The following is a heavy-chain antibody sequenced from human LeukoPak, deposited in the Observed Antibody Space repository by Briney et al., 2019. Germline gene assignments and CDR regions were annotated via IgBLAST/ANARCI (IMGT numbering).Heavy chain of an antibody. CDR2: IKSKTDGGTT. CDR3: TTDLYYDSSGYRKRIGY. D-gene: IGHD3-22*01. J-gene: IGHJ4*02. V-gene: IGHV3-15*01. Sequence: PGGSLRLSCAASGFTFSNAWMSWVRQAPGKGLEWVGRIKSKTDGGTTDYAAPVKGRFTISRDDSKNTLYLQMNSLKTEDTAVYYCTTDLYYDSSGYRKRIGYWGQGTLVTVSS. CDR1: GFTFSNAW.